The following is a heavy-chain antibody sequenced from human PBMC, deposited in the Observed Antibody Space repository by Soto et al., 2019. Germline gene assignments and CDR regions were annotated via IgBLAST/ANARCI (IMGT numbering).Heavy chain of an antibody. CDR2: IIPIFGTA. D-gene: IGHD4-17*01. Sequence: QVQLVQSGAEVKKPGSSVKVSCKASGGTFSSYAISWVRQAPGQGLEWMGGIIPIFGTANYAQKFQVRVTITADESTSTAHMELSSLRSEDTAVYYCARVGRFTVTTGAYYFDYLGQGTLVTGS. J-gene: IGHJ4*02. CDR3: ARVGRFTVTTGAYYFDY. CDR1: GGTFSSYA. V-gene: IGHV1-69*01.